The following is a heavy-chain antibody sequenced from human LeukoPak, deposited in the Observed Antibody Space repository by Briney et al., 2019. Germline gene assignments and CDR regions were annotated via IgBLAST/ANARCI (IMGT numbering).Heavy chain of an antibody. Sequence: PGGSLRLSCAASGFTFSEYYMSWIRQAPGKGGEWGSYISSSRSNIYYADPEKGRFTISMDNAKNSLYLQMNSLRAEDTAVYYCARGTLGSGRVPRNWFDPWGQGTLVTVSS. CDR1: GFTFSEYY. CDR3: ARGTLGSGRVPRNWFDP. V-gene: IGHV3-11*01. D-gene: IGHD3-10*01. J-gene: IGHJ5*02. CDR2: ISSSRSNI.